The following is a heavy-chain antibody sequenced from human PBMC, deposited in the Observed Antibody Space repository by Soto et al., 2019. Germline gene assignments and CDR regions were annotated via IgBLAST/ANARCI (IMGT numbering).Heavy chain of an antibody. D-gene: IGHD3-16*01. V-gene: IGHV4-30-2*03. J-gene: IGHJ4*02. CDR3: ARHGLTAYMVYYFDF. CDR2: IYYTGST. CDR1: GGSISSGGYS. Sequence: SETLSLTCAVSGGSISSGGYSWSWIRQPPGKGLEWIGYIYYTGSTYHNPSLKSRITISVDTSKDQFSLNLTSVTAADTAVYYCARHGLTAYMVYYFDFWGQGTLVTVSS.